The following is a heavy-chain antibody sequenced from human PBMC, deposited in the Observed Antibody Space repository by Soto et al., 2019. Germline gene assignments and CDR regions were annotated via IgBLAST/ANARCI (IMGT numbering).Heavy chain of an antibody. CDR3: ARVERGTATTVVDAFDI. CDR1: GGFVSSGSYY. J-gene: IGHJ3*02. CDR2: MSHSGGT. Sequence: QVQLQQWGAGLLKPSETLSLTCAVYGGFVSSGSYYWSWIRQPPGKGLEWIGEMSHSGGTHFNPSSKSRVTMSVDTSKNQFSLKMSSVTAADTALDYCARVERGTATTVVDAFDIWGPETMVTVSS. D-gene: IGHD1-1*01. V-gene: IGHV4-34*01.